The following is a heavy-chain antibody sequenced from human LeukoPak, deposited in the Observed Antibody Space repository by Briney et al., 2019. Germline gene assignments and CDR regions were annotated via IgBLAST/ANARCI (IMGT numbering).Heavy chain of an antibody. CDR3: AKDHELGYCSSTSCYPFDY. Sequence: GGALRLSCAASGFTFSSYAMSWVRQAPGKGLEWVSAISGSGGSTYYADSVKGRFTISRDNSKNTLYLQMNSLSAEDTAVYYCAKDHELGYCSSTSCYPFDYWGQGTLVTVSS. J-gene: IGHJ4*02. CDR1: GFTFSSYA. D-gene: IGHD2-2*01. V-gene: IGHV3-23*01. CDR2: ISGSGGST.